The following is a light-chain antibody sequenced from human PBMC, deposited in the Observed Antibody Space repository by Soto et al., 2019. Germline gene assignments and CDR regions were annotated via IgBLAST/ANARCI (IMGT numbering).Light chain of an antibody. J-gene: IGKJ5*01. V-gene: IGKV3-20*01. CDR1: QSFSSR. Sequence: IVMTQSPGTLSLSPGERATLSCRASQSFSSRLAWYQQKPGQTPSLPIYGASTRATGIPDRFSGSGSGTHFTLTISRLEPGDFAVYYCQHFGGTIFTFGQGTRLEIK. CDR2: GAS. CDR3: QHFGGTIFT.